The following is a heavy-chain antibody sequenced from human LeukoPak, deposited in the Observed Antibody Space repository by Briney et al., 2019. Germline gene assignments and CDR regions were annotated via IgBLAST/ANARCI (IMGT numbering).Heavy chain of an antibody. V-gene: IGHV4-61*02. CDR3: ARHRRDGYNKGSPRGPGYYYYYYMDV. D-gene: IGHD5-24*01. CDR2: IYTSGST. J-gene: IGHJ6*03. Sequence: PSETLSLTCTVSGDSFSSSNYFWGWIRQPAGKGLEWIGRIYTSGSTNYNPSLKSRVTMSVDTSKNQFSLKLSSVTAADTAVYYCARHRRDGYNKGSPRGPGYYYYYYMDVWGKGTTVTISS. CDR1: GDSFSSSNYF.